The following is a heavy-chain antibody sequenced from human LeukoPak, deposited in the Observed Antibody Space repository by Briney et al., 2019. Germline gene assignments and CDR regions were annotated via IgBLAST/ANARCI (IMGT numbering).Heavy chain of an antibody. CDR3: ARVRGYSGYAKY. Sequence: GGSLRLSCAASGFTFSSYSMNWVRQAPGKGLEWVSSISSSSSYIYYADSVKGRFTISRDNAKNSLYLQMNSLRAEDTAVYYCARVRGYSGYAKYWGQGTLVTVSS. CDR2: ISSSSSYI. D-gene: IGHD5-12*01. V-gene: IGHV3-21*01. J-gene: IGHJ4*02. CDR1: GFTFSSYS.